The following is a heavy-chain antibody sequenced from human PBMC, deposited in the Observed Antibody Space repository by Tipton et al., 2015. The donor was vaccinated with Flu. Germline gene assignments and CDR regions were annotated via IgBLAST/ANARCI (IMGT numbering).Heavy chain of an antibody. CDR1: GSSINDYY. CDR3: ASWPDTAMGYFDY. Sequence: TLSLTCTVSGSSINDYYWSWVRQPPGKGLEWIGYTYYTGNTYYNPSLKSRVTMLIDTSKNQFSLELSSVTAADTAVYYCASWPDTAMGYFDYWGQGALVTVSS. D-gene: IGHD5-18*01. J-gene: IGHJ4*02. V-gene: IGHV4-59*08. CDR2: TYYTGNT.